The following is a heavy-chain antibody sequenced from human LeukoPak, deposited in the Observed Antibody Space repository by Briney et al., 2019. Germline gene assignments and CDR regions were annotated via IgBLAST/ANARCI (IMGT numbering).Heavy chain of an antibody. J-gene: IGHJ4*02. CDR1: GFTFSTFA. Sequence: GGSLGLSCAASGFTFSTFAMIWVRQPPGKGLEWVSSIFPSGGEIHYADSVRGRFTISRDNSKSTLSLQMNSLRAEDTAVYYCASGPPAMVRGAPWFWGQGTLVTVSS. V-gene: IGHV3-23*01. CDR2: IFPSGGEI. D-gene: IGHD3-10*01. CDR3: ASGPPAMVRGAPWF.